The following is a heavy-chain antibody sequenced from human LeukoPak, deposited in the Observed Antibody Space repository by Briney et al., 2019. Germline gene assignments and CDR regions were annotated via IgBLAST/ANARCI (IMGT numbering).Heavy chain of an antibody. CDR3: ATALDAPAGPD. CDR2: RKEDGSAK. J-gene: IGHJ4*02. D-gene: IGHD6-13*01. V-gene: IGHV3-7*01. CDR1: GLSISNSW. Sequence: GWSLRLSCEASGLSISNSWTAWVRRAPGKGLEWVANRKEDGSAKFYVDSVKGRFTISRDNAKNALSLQMNSLRVEDTAVYYCATALDAPAGPDWGQGTLVTVSS.